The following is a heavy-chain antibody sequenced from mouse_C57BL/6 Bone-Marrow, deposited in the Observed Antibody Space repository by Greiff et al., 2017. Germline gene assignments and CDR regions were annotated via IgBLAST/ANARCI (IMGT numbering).Heavy chain of an antibody. CDR3: ARDYYGSDWYFDV. Sequence: QVQLQQSGAELARPGASVKLSCKASGYTFTSYGISWVKQRTGQGLEWIGEIYPRSGNTYYNEKFKGKATLTADKSSSTAYMELRSLTSEDSAVYFCARDYYGSDWYFDVWGTETTVTVSS. J-gene: IGHJ1*03. CDR2: IYPRSGNT. V-gene: IGHV1-81*01. D-gene: IGHD1-1*01. CDR1: GYTFTSYG.